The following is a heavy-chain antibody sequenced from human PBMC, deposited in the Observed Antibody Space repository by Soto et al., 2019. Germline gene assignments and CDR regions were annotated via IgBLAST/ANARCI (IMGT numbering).Heavy chain of an antibody. CDR3: ARDREQWLVGYYFDY. J-gene: IGHJ4*02. CDR1: GFTFSRYG. Sequence: QVQLVESGGGVVQPGRSLRLSCAASGFTFSRYGMHWVRQAPGRGLEWVAVIWYDGSNIYYADSVKGRFTISRDNSKDTLGLQMNSLRAEDTAVYYCARDREQWLVGYYFDYWGQGTLVTVSS. V-gene: IGHV3-33*01. D-gene: IGHD6-19*01. CDR2: IWYDGSNI.